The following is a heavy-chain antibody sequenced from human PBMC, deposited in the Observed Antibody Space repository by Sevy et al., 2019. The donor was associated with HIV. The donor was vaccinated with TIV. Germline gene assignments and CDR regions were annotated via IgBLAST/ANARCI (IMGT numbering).Heavy chain of an antibody. Sequence: GESLKISCEASGFTLSSYTMNWVRQSPEKGLEWVATFDRTDITHYADSGKGRFIISRDTAKNSLFLQMNSLRDDDTAMYFCVRDERAIASHFDYWGRGTLVTVSS. D-gene: IGHD2-21*01. V-gene: IGHV3-48*02. CDR3: VRDERAIASHFDY. CDR1: GFTLSSYT. J-gene: IGHJ4*02. CDR2: FDRTDIT.